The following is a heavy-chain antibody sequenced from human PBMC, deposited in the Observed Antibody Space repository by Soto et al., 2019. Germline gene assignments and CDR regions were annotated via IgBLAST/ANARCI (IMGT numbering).Heavy chain of an antibody. V-gene: IGHV3-73*02. J-gene: IGHJ4*02. CDR3: TRGSLGFGGRSDY. CDR2: IRSKANSYAT. D-gene: IGHD3-10*01. CDR1: GFTFSGSA. Sequence: EVQLVESGGGLVQPGGSLKLSCAASGFTFSGSAMHWVRQASGKGLEWVGRIRSKANSYATAYAASVKGRFTISRDDSKNTAYVQINSLKTEDAAVYYSTRGSLGFGGRSDYWGQGTLVSVSS.